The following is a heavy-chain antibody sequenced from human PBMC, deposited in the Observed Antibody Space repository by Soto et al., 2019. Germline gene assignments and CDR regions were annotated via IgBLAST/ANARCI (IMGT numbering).Heavy chain of an antibody. CDR1: GGTFSSYA. J-gene: IGHJ6*02. CDR2: IIPIFGTA. D-gene: IGHD3-22*01. V-gene: IGHV1-69*01. CDR3: ARGGAYYYDTSAPYYYYYGMDV. Sequence: QVQLVQSGAEVKKPGSSVKVSCKASGGTFSSYAISWVRQAPGQGLEWMGGIIPIFGTANFAQKFQGRVTITADESTSTAYMELSSLRSEDTAVYYCARGGAYYYDTSAPYYYYYGMDVWGQGNTVTVSS.